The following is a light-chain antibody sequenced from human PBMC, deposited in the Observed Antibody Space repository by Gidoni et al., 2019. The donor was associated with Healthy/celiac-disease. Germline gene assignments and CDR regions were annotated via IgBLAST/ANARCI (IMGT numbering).Light chain of an antibody. CDR1: QSLLHSNGYNY. CDR3: MQALQTPYT. CDR2: LGS. Sequence: DIVMTQSPFSLPVTPGEPASISCRSSQSLLHSNGYNYLDWYLQKPGKSQQLLIYLGSNRASGVPDRFSGSGSGTDFTLKISRVEAEDVGVYYCMQALQTPYTFGQGTKLEIK. V-gene: IGKV2-28*01. J-gene: IGKJ2*01.